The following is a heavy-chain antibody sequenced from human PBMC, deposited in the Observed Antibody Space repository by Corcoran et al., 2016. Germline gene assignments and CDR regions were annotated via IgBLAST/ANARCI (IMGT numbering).Heavy chain of an antibody. J-gene: IGHJ4*02. CDR2: IYWNGGST. D-gene: IGHD6-19*01. CDR1: GFTFDDYG. CDR3: ARDGYGYSSGWYGDY. Sequence: EVQLGESGGGVVRPGGSLRLSCAASGFTFDDYGMSGVRQAPGKGLEWVSGIYWNGGSTGYADSVKGRFTISRDNAKNSLYLQMNSLRPEDTALYYCARDGYGYSSGWYGDYWGQGTLVTVSS. V-gene: IGHV3-20*04.